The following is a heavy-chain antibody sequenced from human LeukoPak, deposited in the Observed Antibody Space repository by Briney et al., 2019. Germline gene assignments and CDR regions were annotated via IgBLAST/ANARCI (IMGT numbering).Heavy chain of an antibody. CDR2: FDPEDGET. D-gene: IGHD3-10*01. CDR1: GYTLIELS. CDR3: ATKPYYYGSGSYYNGYYFDY. J-gene: IGHJ4*02. V-gene: IGHV1-24*01. Sequence: VASVKVSCKVSGYTLIELSMHRVRQAPGKGLEWMGGFDPEDGETIYAQKFQGRVTMTEDTSTDTAYMELSSLRSEDTAVYYCATKPYYYGSGSYYNGYYFDYWGQGTLVTVSS.